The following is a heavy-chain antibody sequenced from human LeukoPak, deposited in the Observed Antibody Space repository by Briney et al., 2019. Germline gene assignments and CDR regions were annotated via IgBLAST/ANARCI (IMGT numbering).Heavy chain of an antibody. D-gene: IGHD5-12*01. CDR3: AREDIGMDV. Sequence: TGGSLRLSCAASGFTFSSYSMNWVRQAPGKGLELFSYISSGSSTIYYADSVKGRFTISRDNGKNSLYLQMNSLRDDDTAVYYCAREDIGMDVWGQGTTVTVSS. CDR2: ISSGSSTI. J-gene: IGHJ6*02. V-gene: IGHV3-48*02. CDR1: GFTFSSYS.